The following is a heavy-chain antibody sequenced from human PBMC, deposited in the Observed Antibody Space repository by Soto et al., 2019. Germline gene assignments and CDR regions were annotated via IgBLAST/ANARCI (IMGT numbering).Heavy chain of an antibody. V-gene: IGHV1-46*03. CDR1: GYTFTSYY. CDR2: INPSGGST. Sequence: QVQLVQSGAEVKKPGASVKVSCKASGYTFTSYYMHWVRQAPGQGLEWMGIINPSGGSTSYAQKFQGRVXXTXDXYTSTVYMELSSLRSEDTAVYYCARGGDGYNPYLDYWGQGTLVTVSS. D-gene: IGHD5-12*01. CDR3: ARGGDGYNPYLDY. J-gene: IGHJ4*02.